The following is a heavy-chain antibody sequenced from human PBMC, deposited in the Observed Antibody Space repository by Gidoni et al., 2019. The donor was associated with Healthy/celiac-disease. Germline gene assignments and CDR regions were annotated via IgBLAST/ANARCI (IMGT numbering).Heavy chain of an antibody. J-gene: IGHJ4*02. D-gene: IGHD6-13*01. V-gene: IGHV3-21*01. CDR3: ARDQEQQLNDY. CDR2: ISSSSSYI. Sequence: EVQLVESGGGLVKPGGSLRLSCAASGFTFSSYSMNWVRQAPGKGLEGVSYISSSSSYIYYADAGKGRFTISRDNAKNSLYLKMNSLRAEDTAVYYCARDQEQQLNDYWGQGTLVTVSS. CDR1: GFTFSSYS.